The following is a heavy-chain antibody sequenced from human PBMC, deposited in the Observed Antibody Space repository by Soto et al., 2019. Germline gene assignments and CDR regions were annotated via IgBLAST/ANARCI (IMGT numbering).Heavy chain of an antibody. CDR3: ARDNYDILTGRRAGFDY. J-gene: IGHJ4*02. Sequence: GASVKVSCKTSGYTFTSYGISWVRQAPGQGLEWMGWISTDKGKTNYAQKFQGRVTMTRDTSTSTAYMELSRLRSDDTAVYYCARDNYDILTGRRAGFDYWGQGTLVTV. CDR1: GYTFTSYG. D-gene: IGHD3-9*01. V-gene: IGHV1-18*01. CDR2: ISTDKGKT.